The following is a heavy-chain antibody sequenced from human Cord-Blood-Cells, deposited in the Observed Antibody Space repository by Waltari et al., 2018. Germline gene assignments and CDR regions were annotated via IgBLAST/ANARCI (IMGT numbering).Heavy chain of an antibody. Sequence: QVQLVQSGAEVKKPGASVKVSCKASGYTFTGYYMHWVRQAPGQGLEWMGRINPNSGGTNYGQKFQGTVTMTRDTSISTAYMELSRLRSDDTAVYYCAREWGIAARPGWFDPWGQGTLVTVSS. V-gene: IGHV1-2*06. D-gene: IGHD6-6*01. CDR3: AREWGIAARPGWFDP. CDR2: INPNSGGT. J-gene: IGHJ5*02. CDR1: GYTFTGYY.